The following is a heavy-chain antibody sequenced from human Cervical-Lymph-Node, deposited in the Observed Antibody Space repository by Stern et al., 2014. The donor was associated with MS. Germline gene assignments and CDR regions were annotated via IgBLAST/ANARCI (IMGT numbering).Heavy chain of an antibody. CDR1: GASVSSGSYY. J-gene: IGHJ6*02. D-gene: IGHD3-3*01. CDR2: VYYTGTP. V-gene: IGHV4-39*01. CDR3: ARHDQFLGGMDV. Sequence: VQLEESGPGLVKPSETLSLTCTVSGASVSSGSYYWGWIRQSPGKRLEWIGDVYYTGTPYSNPSLSSRVTRSIDTSNNHFFLNLPSVTATDTAVYYCARHDQFLGGMDVWGQGTTVTVSS.